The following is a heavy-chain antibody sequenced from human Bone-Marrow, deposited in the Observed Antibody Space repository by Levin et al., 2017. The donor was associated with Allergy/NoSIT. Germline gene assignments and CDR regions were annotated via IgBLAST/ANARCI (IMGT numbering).Heavy chain of an antibody. CDR3: ARAQWLDGWFDP. V-gene: IGHV3-30*04. D-gene: IGHD6-19*01. J-gene: IGHJ5*02. CDR2: ISYDGSNK. CDR1: GFTFSSYA. Sequence: GESLKISCAASGFTFSSYAMHWVRQAPGKGLEWVAVISYDGSNKYYADSVKGRFTISRDNSKNTLYPQMNSLRAEDTAVYYCARAQWLDGWFDPWGQGTLVTVSS.